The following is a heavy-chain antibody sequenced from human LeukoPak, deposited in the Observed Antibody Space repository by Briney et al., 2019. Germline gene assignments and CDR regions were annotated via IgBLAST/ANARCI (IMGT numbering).Heavy chain of an antibody. J-gene: IGHJ4*02. CDR2: IHNSGTT. V-gene: IGHV4-34*01. CDR3: ARRYYYNLGSFPFDF. Sequence: PSETLSLTCAVSGAPFSGYFWSWIRQSSGKGLEWIGEIHNSGTTNYNPSLNSRVTSSEDTSKNQFYLNLSSVTAADTAVYYCARRYYYNLGSFPFDFWGQGTLVTVSS. CDR1: GAPFSGYF. D-gene: IGHD3-10*01.